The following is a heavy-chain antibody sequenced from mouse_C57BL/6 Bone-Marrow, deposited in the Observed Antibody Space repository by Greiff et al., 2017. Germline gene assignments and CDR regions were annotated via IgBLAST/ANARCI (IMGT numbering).Heavy chain of an antibody. CDR1: GFNIKDYY. V-gene: IGHV14-2*01. D-gene: IGHD1-1*01. CDR2: IDPEDGET. Sequence: VQLKQSGAELVKPGASVKLSCTASGFNIKDYYMHWVKQRTEQGLEWIGRIDPEDGETKYAPKFQGKATITADTSSNTAYLQLSSLTSEDTAVYYCARSNYGSSYHWYFDVWGTGTTVTVSS. CDR3: ARSNYGSSYHWYFDV. J-gene: IGHJ1*03.